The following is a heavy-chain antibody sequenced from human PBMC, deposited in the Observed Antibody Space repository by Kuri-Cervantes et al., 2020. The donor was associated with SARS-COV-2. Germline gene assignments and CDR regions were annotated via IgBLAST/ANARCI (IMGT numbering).Heavy chain of an antibody. J-gene: IGHJ4*02. CDR3: ASGPGYCSRTNCFRLHS. D-gene: IGHD2-2*01. CDR2: ISGSGGST. V-gene: IGHV3-23*01. Sequence: GESLKIFCTASGFTFGDYAMSWVRQAPGKGLEWVSAISGSGGSTYYADSVKGRFTISRDNSKNTLYLQMNSLRAEDTAVYYCASGPGYCSRTNCFRLHSWGQGILVTVSS. CDR1: GFTFGDYA.